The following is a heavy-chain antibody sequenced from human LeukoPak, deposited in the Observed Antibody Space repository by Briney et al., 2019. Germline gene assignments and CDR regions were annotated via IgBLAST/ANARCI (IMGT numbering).Heavy chain of an antibody. CDR3: AKRAGYCSSTSCRRPLGWFDP. D-gene: IGHD2-2*01. V-gene: IGHV3-23*01. Sequence: PGGSLRLSCAASGFTFSSYAMSWVRQAPGKGLEWVSAISGSGGSTYYADSVKGQFPISRDNSKNTLYLQMNSLRAEDTAVYYCAKRAGYCSSTSCRRPLGWFDPWGQGTLVTVSS. J-gene: IGHJ5*02. CDR2: ISGSGGST. CDR1: GFTFSSYA.